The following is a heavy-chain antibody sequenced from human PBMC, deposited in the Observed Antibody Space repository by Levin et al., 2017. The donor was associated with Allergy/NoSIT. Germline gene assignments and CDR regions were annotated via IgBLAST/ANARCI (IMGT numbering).Heavy chain of an antibody. CDR1: GFTFSNYA. CDR2: ISSSSDRT. Sequence: PGGSLRLSCEVSGFTFSNYAMSWVRQAPGKGLEWVSGISSSSDRTYYADSAKGRFTISRDNSKNTLFLQMNNLRAEDTAVYSCARSYQGNRLRFGMDVWGQGTTVTVSS. V-gene: IGHV3-23*01. J-gene: IGHJ6*02. CDR3: ARSYQGNRLRFGMDV. D-gene: IGHD5/OR15-5a*01.